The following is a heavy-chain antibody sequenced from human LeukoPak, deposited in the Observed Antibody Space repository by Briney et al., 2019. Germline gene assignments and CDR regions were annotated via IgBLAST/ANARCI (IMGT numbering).Heavy chain of an antibody. D-gene: IGHD3-16*02. J-gene: IGHJ6*02. V-gene: IGHV4-31*03. CDR2: IYYSGST. CDR1: GGSISSGGYY. CDR3: ARDLSYGMDV. Sequence: SETLSLTCTVSGGSISSGGYYWSWIRQHPGKGLEWIGYIYYSGSTYYNPSLKSRVTMSVDTSKNQFSLRLSSVTAADTAVYYCARDLSYGMDVWGQGTTVTVSS.